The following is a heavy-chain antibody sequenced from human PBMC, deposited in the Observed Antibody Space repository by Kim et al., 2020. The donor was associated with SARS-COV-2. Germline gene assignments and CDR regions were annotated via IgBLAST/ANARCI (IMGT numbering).Heavy chain of an antibody. Sequence: GGSLRLSCAASGFTFSDYYMSWIRQAPGKGLEWVSYISSSSSYTNYADSVKGRFTISRDNAKNSLYLQMNSLRAEDTAVYYCARIFYVVDVEPMPLFDYWGQGTLVTVSS. CDR3: ARIFYVVDVEPMPLFDY. D-gene: IGHD3-9*01. J-gene: IGHJ4*02. V-gene: IGHV3-11*03. CDR2: ISSSSSYT. CDR1: GFTFSDYY.